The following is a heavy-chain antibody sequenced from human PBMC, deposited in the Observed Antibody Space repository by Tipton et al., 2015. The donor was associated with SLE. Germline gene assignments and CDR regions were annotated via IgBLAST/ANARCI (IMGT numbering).Heavy chain of an antibody. Sequence: SLRLPCSASGFTFHSYAVHWVRQAPGKGLEWVAVISYDGSTKYYADSVKGRFTISRDNSKNTLYLQMNSLRAEDTAVYYCARKGGYTSDVKYYYMDVWGKGTTVTVSS. D-gene: IGHD1-1*01. CDR3: ARKGGYTSDVKYYYMDV. CDR2: ISYDGSTK. V-gene: IGHV3-30*04. CDR1: GFTFHSYA. J-gene: IGHJ6*03.